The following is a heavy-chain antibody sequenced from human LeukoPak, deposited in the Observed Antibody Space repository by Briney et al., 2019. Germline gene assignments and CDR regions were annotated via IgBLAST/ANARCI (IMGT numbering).Heavy chain of an antibody. CDR3: ARVVESNWSDP. Sequence: SETLSLTCTVSGGSISSYYWSWIRQPPGKGLEWIGYGYTTRTTSYRPSLKSRVTISVDTSKNQFSLKLSSVTAADTAVYYCARVVESNWSDPWGQGTLVTVSS. CDR1: GGSISSYY. D-gene: IGHD6-6*01. V-gene: IGHV4-4*09. J-gene: IGHJ5*02. CDR2: GYTTRTT.